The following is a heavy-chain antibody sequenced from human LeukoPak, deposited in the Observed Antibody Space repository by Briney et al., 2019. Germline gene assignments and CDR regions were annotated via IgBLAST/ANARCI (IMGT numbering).Heavy chain of an antibody. Sequence: PGGSLRLSCAASGFTFSSYGMHWVRQAPGKGLEWVAVIWYDGSNKYYADSVKGRFTISRDNSKNTLYLQMNSLRAEDTAVYYCAKDFYDSSAYYAEYFQHWGQGTLVTVSS. J-gene: IGHJ1*01. CDR2: IWYDGSNK. CDR3: AKDFYDSSAYYAEYFQH. CDR1: GFTFSSYG. D-gene: IGHD3-22*01. V-gene: IGHV3-33*06.